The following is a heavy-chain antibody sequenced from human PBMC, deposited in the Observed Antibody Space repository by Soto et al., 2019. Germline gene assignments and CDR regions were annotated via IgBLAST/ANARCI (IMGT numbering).Heavy chain of an antibody. V-gene: IGHV3-21*06. CDR2: ISSTTNYI. J-gene: IGHJ4*02. CDR3: ARESEDLTSIFDY. CDR1: GFIFARYS. D-gene: IGHD3-9*01. Sequence: LRLSSAASGFIFARYSVNWVRQAPGKGLEWVSSISSTTNYIYYGDSMKGRFTISRDNAKNSLYVEMNSLRAEDTAVYYCARESEDLTSIFDYWGQGTLVTVSS.